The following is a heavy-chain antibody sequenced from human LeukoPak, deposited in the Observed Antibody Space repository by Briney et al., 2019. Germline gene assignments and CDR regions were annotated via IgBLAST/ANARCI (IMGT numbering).Heavy chain of an antibody. J-gene: IGHJ3*02. CDR3: ARLITGTTTAFDI. V-gene: IGHV4-4*07. CDR1: GGSISGYY. Sequence: PSETLSLACTVSGGSISGYYWTWIRQPAGKGLEWIGRVYTSGSTHYNPSLKTRLTMSVDTSKNQFSLKLSSVTAADTAVYYCARLITGTTTAFDIWGQGTMVTVSS. CDR2: VYTSGST. D-gene: IGHD1-7*01.